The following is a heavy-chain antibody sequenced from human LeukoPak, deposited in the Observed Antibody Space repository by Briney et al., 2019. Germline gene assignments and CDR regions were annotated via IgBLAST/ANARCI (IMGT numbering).Heavy chain of an antibody. CDR3: AKDFYGSGSYYGVHWFDP. CDR1: GFTFSSYA. CDR2: IRYDGSNK. J-gene: IGHJ5*02. Sequence: GGSLRLSCAASGFTFSSYAMHWVRQAPGKGLEWVAFIRYDGSNKYYADSVKGRFTISRDNSKNTLYLQMNSLRAEDTAVYYCAKDFYGSGSYYGVHWFDPWGQGTLVTVSS. V-gene: IGHV3-30*02. D-gene: IGHD3-10*01.